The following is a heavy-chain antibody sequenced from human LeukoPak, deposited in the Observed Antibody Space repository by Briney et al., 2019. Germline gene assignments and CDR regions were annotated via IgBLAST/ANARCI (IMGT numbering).Heavy chain of an antibody. D-gene: IGHD2-2*01. CDR3: ASNPPTSSTYYYYGMDV. CDR2: INPNRGGT. V-gene: IGHV1-2*02. CDR1: GYTFTGYY. J-gene: IGHJ6*02. Sequence: ASVKVSCKASGYTFTGYYMHWVRQAPGQGLEWMGWINPNRGGTNYAQKFQGRVTMTRDTSISTAYMELSRLRSDDTAVYYCASNPPTSSTYYYYGMDVWGQGTTVTVSS.